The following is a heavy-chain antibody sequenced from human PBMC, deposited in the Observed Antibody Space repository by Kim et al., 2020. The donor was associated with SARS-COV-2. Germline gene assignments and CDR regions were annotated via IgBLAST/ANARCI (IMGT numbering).Heavy chain of an antibody. CDR1: GGSISSYY. Sequence: SETLSLTCTVSGGSISSYYWSWIRQPPGKGLEWIGYIYYSGSTNYNPSLKSRVTISVDTSKNQFSLKLSSVTAADTAVYYCARAMVPPSFPHWGQGTLVT. V-gene: IGHV4-59*13. D-gene: IGHD3-10*01. CDR2: IYYSGST. CDR3: ARAMVPPSFPH. J-gene: IGHJ1*01.